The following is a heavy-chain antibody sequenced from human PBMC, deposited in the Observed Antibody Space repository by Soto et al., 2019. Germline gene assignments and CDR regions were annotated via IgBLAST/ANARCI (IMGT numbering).Heavy chain of an antibody. CDR3: AGDYGGNSDYYYGMDV. CDR1: GGTFSSYA. D-gene: IGHD4-17*01. V-gene: IGHV1-69*01. CDR2: IIPIFGTA. Sequence: QVQLVQSGAEVKKPGSSVKVSCKASGGTFSSYAISWVRQAPGQGLEWMGGIIPIFGTANYAQKFQGRVTITADESTSTAYMELSSLSSEDTAVYYCAGDYGGNSDYYYGMDVWGQGTTVTVSS. J-gene: IGHJ6*02.